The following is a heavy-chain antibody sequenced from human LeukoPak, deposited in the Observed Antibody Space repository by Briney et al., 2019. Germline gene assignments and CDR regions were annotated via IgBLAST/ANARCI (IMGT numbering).Heavy chain of an antibody. D-gene: IGHD1-26*01. J-gene: IGHJ4*02. CDR2: ISYGGNNK. CDR3: AKCGALGATGGLVS. Sequence: PGGSLRFSCAASGFTFSDYAMHWVRQAPGKGLEWVAVISYGGNNKYYADSVKGRFTISRDNSKHTLFLQMNSLRAEDTAVYYCAKCGALGATGGLVSWGQGTLVTVSS. CDR1: GFTFSDYA. V-gene: IGHV3-30-3*02.